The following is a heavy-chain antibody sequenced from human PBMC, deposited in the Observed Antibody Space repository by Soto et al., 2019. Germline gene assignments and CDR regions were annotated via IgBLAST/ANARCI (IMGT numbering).Heavy chain of an antibody. CDR3: ARDLRHSPLPGMGV. Sequence: GGTLRLSCTASRFSFSYYEMNWVRQAPGKGLEWVSYISSSGNTKYYADSAKGRFTISRDNARNSLYLRMNSLRAEDTAVYYCARDLRHSPLPGMGVWGQGTTVTVS. CDR1: RFSFSYYE. D-gene: IGHD2-21*02. CDR2: ISSSGNTK. V-gene: IGHV3-48*03. J-gene: IGHJ6*02.